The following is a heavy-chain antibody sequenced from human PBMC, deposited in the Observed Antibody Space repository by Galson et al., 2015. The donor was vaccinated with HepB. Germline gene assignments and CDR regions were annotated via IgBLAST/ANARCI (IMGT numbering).Heavy chain of an antibody. CDR3: AKRVYFDL. CDR1: GFSLSNYA. J-gene: IGHJ4*02. Sequence: SLRLSCAASGFSLSNYAMNWVRQTPEKGLEWVSGFSINTGTTYYADSVKGRFTMSRDISKNTLYLQMDSLRAEDTAIYYCAKRVYFDLWGQGTVVAVSS. V-gene: IGHV3-23*01. CDR2: FSINTGTT.